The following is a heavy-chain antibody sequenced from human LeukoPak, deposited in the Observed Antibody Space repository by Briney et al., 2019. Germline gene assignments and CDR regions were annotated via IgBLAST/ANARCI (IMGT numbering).Heavy chain of an antibody. CDR1: GGSISRYY. J-gene: IGHJ4*02. CDR3: AGTCANLGCGGENYFDY. Sequence: SETLSLACTVSGGSISRYYWSWIRQPPGKGLEWIGYIYYSGSTNYNPSLKSRVTTSVDTSKNQFSLKLSSVTAADTAVYYCAGTCANLGCGGENYFDYWGQGTLVTVSS. V-gene: IGHV4-59*01. D-gene: IGHD4/OR15-4a*01. CDR2: IYYSGST.